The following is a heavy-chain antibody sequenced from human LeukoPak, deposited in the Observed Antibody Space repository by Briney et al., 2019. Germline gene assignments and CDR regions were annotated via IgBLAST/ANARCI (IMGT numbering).Heavy chain of an antibody. CDR1: GFTFSTFA. Sequence: GGSLRLSCAASGFTFSTFAMSWVRQDPGRGLEWVSSITGAGSTTYYPESVKGRFTISRDNSKNTLYLQMNSLRAEDTAVYYCARAIRELGGVRWEPLGYWGQGTLVTVSS. D-gene: IGHD1-26*01. J-gene: IGHJ4*02. V-gene: IGHV3-23*01. CDR3: ARAIRELGGVRWEPLGY. CDR2: ITGAGSTT.